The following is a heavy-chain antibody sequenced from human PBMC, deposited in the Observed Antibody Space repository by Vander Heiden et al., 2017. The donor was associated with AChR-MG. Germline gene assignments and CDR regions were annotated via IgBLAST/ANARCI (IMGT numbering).Heavy chain of an antibody. V-gene: IGHV4-39*01. CDR3: ARSGGWVYSYYGMDV. CDR2: MSDSGNT. Sequence: QLQLQESGPGLVKPSETLSLTCTVSGDSISNNNYNWGWIRQPPGKRLEWIGSMSDSGNTYYNPSLQSRVTISVDTSKSQFSLKLSSVAAADTAVYYCARSGGWVYSYYGMDVWGQGTTVTVSS. CDR1: GDSISNNNYN. D-gene: IGHD3-10*01. J-gene: IGHJ6*02.